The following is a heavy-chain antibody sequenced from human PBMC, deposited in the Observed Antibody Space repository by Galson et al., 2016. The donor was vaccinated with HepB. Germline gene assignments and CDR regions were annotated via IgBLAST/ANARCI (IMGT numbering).Heavy chain of an antibody. CDR2: ISWNSDNI. D-gene: IGHD4-17*01. Sequence: SLRLSCAASGFTFDDYAMHWVRQAPGKGLEWVSSISWNSDNIGYAESVKGRFTISRDNAKSSLYLELNSLRAEDTASYYCGKGFGDHPLSPIDDWGQGTLVAVSS. V-gene: IGHV3-9*01. CDR3: GKGFGDHPLSPIDD. J-gene: IGHJ4*02. CDR1: GFTFDDYA.